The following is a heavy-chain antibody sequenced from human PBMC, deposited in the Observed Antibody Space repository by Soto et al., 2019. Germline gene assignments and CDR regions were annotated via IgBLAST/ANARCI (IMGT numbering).Heavy chain of an antibody. Sequence: GGSLRLSCAASGFTFDDYTMHWVRQAPGKGLEWVSLISWDGGSTYYADSVKGRFTISRDNSKNSLYLQMNSLRTEDTALYYCAKATIAVAAPGDYYYGMDVWGQGTTVTVSS. J-gene: IGHJ6*02. V-gene: IGHV3-43*01. D-gene: IGHD6-19*01. CDR1: GFTFDDYT. CDR2: ISWDGGST. CDR3: AKATIAVAAPGDYYYGMDV.